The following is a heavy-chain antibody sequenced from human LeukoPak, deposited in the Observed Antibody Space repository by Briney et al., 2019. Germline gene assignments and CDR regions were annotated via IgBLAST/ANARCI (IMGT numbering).Heavy chain of an antibody. J-gene: IGHJ4*02. CDR3: ASSSGYYPGYFDY. D-gene: IGHD3-22*01. Sequence: GGSLRLSCAASGFTFSSYWMSWVRQAPGKGLEWVANIKQDGSEKYYVDSVKGRFTISRDNAKNSLYLQMNSLRAEDTAVYYCASSSGYYPGYFDYWGQGTLVTVSS. CDR1: GFTFSSYW. V-gene: IGHV3-7*01. CDR2: IKQDGSEK.